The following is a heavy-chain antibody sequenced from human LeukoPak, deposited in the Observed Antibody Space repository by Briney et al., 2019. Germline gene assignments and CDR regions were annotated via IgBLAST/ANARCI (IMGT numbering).Heavy chain of an antibody. CDR2: LYHSGSA. CDR3: ARNLGYSGSHWFDP. J-gene: IGHJ5*02. V-gene: IGHV4-59*01. Sequence: SETLSLTCTVSGGSISSYYWSWIRQPPGKGLEWIGYLYHSGSANYNPSLKSRVTISVDTSKNQFYLKLSSMTAADTAFYYCARNLGYSGSHWFDPWGQGTLVTVSS. D-gene: IGHD5-18*01. CDR1: GGSISSYY.